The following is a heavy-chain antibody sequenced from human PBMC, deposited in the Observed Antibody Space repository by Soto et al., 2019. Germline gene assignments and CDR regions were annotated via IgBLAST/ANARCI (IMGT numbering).Heavy chain of an antibody. CDR3: ARGLVGYDILTGTYYYYYMDV. CDR1: GGSFSGYY. CDR2: INHSGST. Sequence: SETLSLTCAVYGGSFSGYYWSWIRQPPGKGLEWIGEINHSGSTNYNPSLKSRVTISVDTSKNQFSLKLSPVTAADTAVYYCARGLVGYDILTGTYYYYYMDVWGKGTTVTVSS. J-gene: IGHJ6*03. V-gene: IGHV4-34*01. D-gene: IGHD3-9*01.